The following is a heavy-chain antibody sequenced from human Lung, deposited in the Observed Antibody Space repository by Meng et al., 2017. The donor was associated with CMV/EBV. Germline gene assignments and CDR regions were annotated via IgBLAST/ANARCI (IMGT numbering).Heavy chain of an antibody. CDR3: ARVGGCSGGGCYHRLFDY. D-gene: IGHD2-15*01. CDR2: IYYTGST. Sequence: VQLQVQGPGLLSPSQTLSLTGAVAGGSLSSGDYYWSWIRQPPGKGLEWIGYIYYTGSTYYNPSLKSRVIISVDTSKNQFSLKLNSVTAADTAVYYCARVGGCSGGGCYHRLFDYWGQGTLVTVSS. CDR1: GGSLSSGDYY. J-gene: IGHJ4*02. V-gene: IGHV4-30-4*01.